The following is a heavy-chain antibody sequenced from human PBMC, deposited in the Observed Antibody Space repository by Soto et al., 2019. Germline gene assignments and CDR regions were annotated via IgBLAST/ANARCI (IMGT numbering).Heavy chain of an antibody. CDR1: GGSISSYY. V-gene: IGHV4-59*01. J-gene: IGHJ5*02. CDR2: IYYSGST. CDR3: AISSSWYTGWFDP. D-gene: IGHD6-13*01. Sequence: QVQLQESGPGLVKPSETLSLTCTVSGGSISSYYWSWIRQPPGKGLEWIGYIYYSGSTNYNPSLKSRVTISVDTSKNQFSLKLSSVTAADKAVYYCAISSSWYTGWFDPWGQGTLVTVSS.